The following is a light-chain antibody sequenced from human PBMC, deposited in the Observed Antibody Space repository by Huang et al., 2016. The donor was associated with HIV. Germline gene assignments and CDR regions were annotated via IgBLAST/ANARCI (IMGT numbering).Light chain of an antibody. J-gene: IGKJ1*01. CDR3: QQYYSSPQT. V-gene: IGKV4-1*01. CDR1: QSVYSSSTSKDY. Sequence: DIIMTQSPDSLAVSLGERATLNCRSSQSVYSSSTSKDYMAWFQQKPGQPPRLLLFWASTRDAGVPHRFTGSGSGTHFTLTIASLEAEDAAIYYCQQYYSSPQTFGQGTRVEVK. CDR2: WAS.